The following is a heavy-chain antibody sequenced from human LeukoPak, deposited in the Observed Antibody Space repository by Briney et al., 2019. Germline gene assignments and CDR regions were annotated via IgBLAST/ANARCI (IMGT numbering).Heavy chain of an antibody. Sequence: ASVKVSCKASGYTFTSYGISWVRQAPGQGLEWMGWISAYNGNTNYAQKLQGRVTMTTDTSTSTAYMELRSLRSDDTAVYYCARVGGFLEWLPYYYYYYMDVWGKGTTVTVSS. CDR3: ARVGGFLEWLPYYYYYYMDV. CDR2: ISAYNGNT. CDR1: GYTFTSYG. D-gene: IGHD3-3*01. V-gene: IGHV1-18*01. J-gene: IGHJ6*03.